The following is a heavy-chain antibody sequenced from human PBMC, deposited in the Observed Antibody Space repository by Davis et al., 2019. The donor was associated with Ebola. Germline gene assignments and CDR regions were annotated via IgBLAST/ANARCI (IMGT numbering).Heavy chain of an antibody. CDR2: IIPIFGTA. D-gene: IGHD1-26*01. CDR1: GGTFSSYA. CDR3: ARDSWGFGIGETAG. J-gene: IGHJ4*02. Sequence: AASVKVSCKASGGTFSSYAISWVRQAPGQGLEWMGGIIPIFGTANYAQKFQGRVTITADESTSTAYMELSSLRSEDTAVYYCARDSWGFGIGETAGWGQGTLVTVSS. V-gene: IGHV1-69*13.